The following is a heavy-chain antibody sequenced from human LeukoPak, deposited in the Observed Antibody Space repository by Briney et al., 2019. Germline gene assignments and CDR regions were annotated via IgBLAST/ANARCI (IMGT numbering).Heavy chain of an antibody. CDR3: ARYGYCSSTSCYGLYYYGMDV. CDR1: GYTFTSYA. D-gene: IGHD2-2*01. V-gene: IGHV7-4-1*02. Sequence: ASVKVSCKASGYTFTSYAMHWVRQAPGQGLEWMGWINTNTGNPTYAQGFTGRFVFSLDTSVSTAYLQISSLKAEDTAVYYCARYGYCSSTSCYGLYYYGMDVWGQGTTVTVSS. CDR2: INTNTGNP. J-gene: IGHJ6*02.